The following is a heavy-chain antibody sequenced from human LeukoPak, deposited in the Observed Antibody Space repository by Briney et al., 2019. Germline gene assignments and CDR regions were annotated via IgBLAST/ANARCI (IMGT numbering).Heavy chain of an antibody. CDR2: ISDTGGRT. Sequence: GGSLRLSCAVSGITLSNYGMTWVRQAPGKGLEWVAGISDTGGRTNYADSVKGRFTISRDNAKNSLYLQMNSLRAEDTAVYYCARYYGSVRFDYWGQGTLVTVSS. D-gene: IGHD3-10*01. J-gene: IGHJ4*02. CDR3: ARYYGSVRFDY. CDR1: GITLSNYG. V-gene: IGHV3-23*01.